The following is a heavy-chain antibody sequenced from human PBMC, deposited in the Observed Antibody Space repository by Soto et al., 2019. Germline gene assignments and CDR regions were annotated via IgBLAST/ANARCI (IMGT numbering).Heavy chain of an antibody. CDR3: ARDVHQDTAMVGVDY. J-gene: IGHJ4*02. D-gene: IGHD5-18*01. Sequence: QVQLVQSGAEVKKPGASVKDSCKASGYTFTSYAMHWVRQAPGQRLEGMGWINAGNGNTNYSQKFQGSVTITRDTSASTAYRELSSLSAEDTSVYYCARDVHQDTAMVGVDYWGQGSLVTVSS. V-gene: IGHV1-3*01. CDR1: GYTFTSYA. CDR2: INAGNGNT.